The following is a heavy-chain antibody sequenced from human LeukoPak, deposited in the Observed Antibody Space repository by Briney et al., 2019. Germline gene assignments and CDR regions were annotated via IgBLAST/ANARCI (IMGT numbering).Heavy chain of an antibody. V-gene: IGHV3-30*01. D-gene: IGHD3-9*01. CDR1: GFTFSSYA. J-gene: IGHJ4*02. CDR2: ISYDGSNK. CDR3: AKDKMAYPPLARYYLGY. Sequence: PGRSLRLSCAASGFTFSSYAMHWVRQAPGKGLEWVAVISYDGSNKYYADSVKGRFTISRHNSKNTLYLQMNSLRAEDTAVYYCAKDKMAYPPLARYYLGYWGQGTLVTVSS.